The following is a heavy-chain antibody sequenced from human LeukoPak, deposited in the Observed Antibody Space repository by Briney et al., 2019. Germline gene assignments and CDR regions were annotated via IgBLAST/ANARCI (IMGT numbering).Heavy chain of an antibody. V-gene: IGHV4-59*08. D-gene: IGHD2/OR15-2a*01. J-gene: IGHJ4*01. Sequence: PSETLSLTCTVSGGSISSYYWSWIRQPPGKGLEWIGYIYYSGSTKYNPSLKSRLTFSLDTSKNQFSLELTSVTAADTAVYFCATSSFRTEYLFDQWGRGTLVTVSS. CDR1: GGSISSYY. CDR2: IYYSGST. CDR3: ATSSFRTEYLFDQ.